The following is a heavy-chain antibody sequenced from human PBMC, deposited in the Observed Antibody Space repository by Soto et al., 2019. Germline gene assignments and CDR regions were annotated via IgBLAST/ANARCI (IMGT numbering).Heavy chain of an antibody. CDR3: ATLHSIFGVAHDAFDI. V-gene: IGHV5-51*01. J-gene: IGHJ3*02. CDR1: GYSFSGYW. D-gene: IGHD3-3*01. CDR2: IYPDDSDI. Sequence: GESLMIYCKGSGYSFSGYWIGLVRQVPGKGLEWMGFIYPDDSDIRYSPSFQGQVTISADKSISTAYLQWSSLKASDTAVYYCATLHSIFGVAHDAFDIWGQGTMVTVSS.